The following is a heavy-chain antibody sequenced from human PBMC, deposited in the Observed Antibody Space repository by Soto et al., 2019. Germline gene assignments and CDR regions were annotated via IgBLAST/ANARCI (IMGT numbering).Heavy chain of an antibody. D-gene: IGHD3-10*01. CDR1: GLTFTRSG. CDR3: VRDLSRSGNYKNEAFHI. V-gene: IGHV3-33*01. J-gene: IGHJ3*02. CDR2: IWYDGTSK. Sequence: QVQLVESGGGVVQSGTSLRLSCAAAGLTFTRSGMHWVRQAPGKGLEWVAVIWYDGTSKYYADSVKGRFTLSRDNSKNTLYLQMNRLRAEDTAAYYCVRDLSRSGNYKNEAFHIWGQGTMVTVSS.